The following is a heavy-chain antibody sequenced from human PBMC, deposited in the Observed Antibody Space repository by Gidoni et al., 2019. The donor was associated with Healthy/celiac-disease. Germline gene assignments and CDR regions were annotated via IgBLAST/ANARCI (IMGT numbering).Heavy chain of an antibody. Sequence: DVQLVEPGGGLVQPGRSLRLPCAASGFTFVDYAMHWVRQAPGKGLEWVSGISWNSGSIGYADSMKGRFTISRDNAKNSLYLQMNSLRAEDTALYYCAKDIGQAGYSSGWYYFDYWGQGTLVTVSS. V-gene: IGHV3-9*01. CDR2: ISWNSGSI. CDR3: AKDIGQAGYSSGWYYFDY. CDR1: GFTFVDYA. D-gene: IGHD6-19*01. J-gene: IGHJ4*02.